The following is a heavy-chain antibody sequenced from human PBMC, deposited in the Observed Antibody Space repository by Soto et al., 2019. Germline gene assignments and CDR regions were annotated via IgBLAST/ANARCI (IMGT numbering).Heavy chain of an antibody. D-gene: IGHD6-13*01. Sequence: EVQLVESGGGLVQPGGSLRLSCAASGFTFSSYSMNWVRQAPGKGLEWVSYISSSSSTIYYAVSVKGRFTISRDNAKNSLYLQMNSLRDVDTAVYYCARDDFGSSWYDGPYYCYYYGMDVWGQGTTVTVSS. CDR1: GFTFSSYS. CDR2: ISSSSSTI. CDR3: ARDDFGSSWYDGPYYCYYYGMDV. V-gene: IGHV3-48*02. J-gene: IGHJ6*02.